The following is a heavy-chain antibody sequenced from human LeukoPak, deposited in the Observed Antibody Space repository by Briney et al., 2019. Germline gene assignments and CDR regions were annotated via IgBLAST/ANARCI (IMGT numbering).Heavy chain of an antibody. Sequence: GGSLRLSCAASGFTFSSYGMHRVRQAPGKGLEWVAVIWYDGSNKYYADSVKGRFTISRDNSKNTLYLQMNSLRAEDTAVYYCARDHGERGSYYGMDVWGQGTTVTVSS. CDR3: ARDHGERGSYYGMDV. CDR1: GFTFSSYG. J-gene: IGHJ6*02. V-gene: IGHV3-33*01. D-gene: IGHD4-17*01. CDR2: IWYDGSNK.